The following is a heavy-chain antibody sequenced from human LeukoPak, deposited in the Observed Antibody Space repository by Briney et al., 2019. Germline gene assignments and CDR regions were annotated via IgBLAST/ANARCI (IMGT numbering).Heavy chain of an antibody. J-gene: IGHJ3*02. D-gene: IGHD6-19*01. CDR3: ARDSPAVAGSDPHRVFDAFDI. CDR2: ISSSSSTI. V-gene: IGHV3-48*04. CDR1: GFTFSSYA. Sequence: PGGSLRLSCAASGFTFSSYAMNWVRQAPGRGLEWVSYISSSSSTIYYADSVKGRFTISRDNAKNSLYLQMNSLRAEDTALYYCARDSPAVAGSDPHRVFDAFDIWGQGTMVTVSS.